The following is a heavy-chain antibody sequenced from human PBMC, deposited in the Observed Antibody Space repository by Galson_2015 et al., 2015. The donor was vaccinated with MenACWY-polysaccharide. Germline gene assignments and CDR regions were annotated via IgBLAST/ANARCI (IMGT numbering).Heavy chain of an antibody. CDR2: ISGSGGST. Sequence: CAASEFTFRGYWMHWVRQAPGKGLEWVSAISGSGGSTYCADSVKGRFTISRDNSKNTLYLQMNSLRAEDTAVYYCAQDRSSTSPYYYYYYYMDVWGKGTTVTVSS. CDR3: AQDRSSTSPYYYYYYYMDV. V-gene: IGHV3-23*01. D-gene: IGHD2-2*01. CDR1: EFTFRGYW. J-gene: IGHJ6*03.